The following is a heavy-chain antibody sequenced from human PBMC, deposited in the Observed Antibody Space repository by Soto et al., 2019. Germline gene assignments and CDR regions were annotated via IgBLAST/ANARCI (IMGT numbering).Heavy chain of an antibody. D-gene: IGHD3-3*01. Sequence: QVLLVQSGSEVKKPGASVKISCKVSGYSLTELSMHWVRQAPGKGLEWLGNFDPEDGETIYARKFQGRVTMTEDTSADTAYMELTSLGSEDTAVYYCAAEASFGVIILNYWGQGTLVTVSS. CDR1: GYSLTELS. CDR3: AAEASFGVIILNY. V-gene: IGHV1-24*01. J-gene: IGHJ4*02. CDR2: FDPEDGET.